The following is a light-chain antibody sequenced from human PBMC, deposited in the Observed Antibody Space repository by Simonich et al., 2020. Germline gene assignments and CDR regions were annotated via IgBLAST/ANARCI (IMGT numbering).Light chain of an antibody. Sequence: IVMTQSPLSLPVTPGEPASLSCMSSQSLLHSNGYNYLDWYLPKPGQSPQILIYFGSNRASGVPDRFSGSGSGTDFTLKISRVEAEDVGVYYCMQALQTPYTFGQGTKLEIK. V-gene: IGKV2-28*01. CDR2: FGS. J-gene: IGKJ2*01. CDR1: QSLLHSNGYNY. CDR3: MQALQTPYT.